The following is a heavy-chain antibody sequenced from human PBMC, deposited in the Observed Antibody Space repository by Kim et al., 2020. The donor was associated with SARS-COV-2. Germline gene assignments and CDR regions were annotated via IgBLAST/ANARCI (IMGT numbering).Heavy chain of an antibody. CDR3: ARVWAAAESPTCDA. Sequence: SETLSLTCSVSGASMTSHYWSWIRQPPGKGLEWIGNIFYIGITNYNPSRKSRVTISLDTSRDQVSLMLSSVTAADTAVYFCARVWAAAESPTCDAWGQGT. CDR1: GASMTSHY. V-gene: IGHV4-59*11. D-gene: IGHD6-25*01. CDR2: IFYIGIT. J-gene: IGHJ5*02.